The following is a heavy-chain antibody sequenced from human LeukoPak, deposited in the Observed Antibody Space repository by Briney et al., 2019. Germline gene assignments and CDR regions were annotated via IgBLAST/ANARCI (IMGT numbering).Heavy chain of an antibody. CDR1: GFTFSSYE. Sequence: GGSLRLSCAASGFTFSSYEMHWVRQARGKGREWVSYISKSGRTIYYADSVKGRFTISRDNDKNSLYLQMNSLRAEDTAVYYCAREERYCTNGVCPGAFDYWGQGTLVTVSS. CDR3: AREERYCTNGVCPGAFDY. D-gene: IGHD2-8*01. V-gene: IGHV3-48*03. CDR2: ISKSGRTI. J-gene: IGHJ4*02.